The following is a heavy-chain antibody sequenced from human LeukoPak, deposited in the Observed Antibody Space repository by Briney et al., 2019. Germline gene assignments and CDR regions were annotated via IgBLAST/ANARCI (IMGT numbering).Heavy chain of an antibody. V-gene: IGHV4-59*01. CDR3: ARNGGLQSVDY. Sequence: SETLTLTCHASGCSIRSYYLHWIRQSPGRGLEWIGYIHNSGTNNYNPSLKSRVTFSVDTSNNQFSLKLSSVTAADTAVYYFARNGGLQSVDYWGPGTLVTVSS. J-gene: IGHJ4*02. D-gene: IGHD5-24*01. CDR1: GCSIRSYY. CDR2: IHNSGTN.